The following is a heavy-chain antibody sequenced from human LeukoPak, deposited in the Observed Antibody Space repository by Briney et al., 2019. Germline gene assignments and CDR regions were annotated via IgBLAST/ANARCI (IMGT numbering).Heavy chain of an antibody. J-gene: IGHJ4*02. CDR3: ARVGVGATSDY. V-gene: IGHV1-46*01. Sequence: ASVRISCKASGYTFTNYDMHWVRQAPGQGPEWMGVINLSGASTTYAQKFQGRVTMTRDTSTSTAYLDLSTLRSEDTAVYYCARVGVGATSDYWGQGTLVTISS. CDR1: GYTFTNYD. D-gene: IGHD1-26*01. CDR2: INLSGAST.